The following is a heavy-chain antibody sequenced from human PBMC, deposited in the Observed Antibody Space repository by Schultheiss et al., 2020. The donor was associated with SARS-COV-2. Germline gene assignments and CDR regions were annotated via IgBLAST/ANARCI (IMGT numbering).Heavy chain of an antibody. V-gene: IGHV3-33*08. CDR3: AREEGYYSNYVRGGY. Sequence: GGSLRLSCAASGFTFSSYAMSWVRQAPGKGLEWVAVIWYDGSNKYYADSVKGRFTISRDNAKNSLYLQMNSLRAEDTAVYYCAREEGYYSNYVRGGYWGQGTLVTVSS. CDR1: GFTFSSYA. D-gene: IGHD4-11*01. CDR2: IWYDGSNK. J-gene: IGHJ4*02.